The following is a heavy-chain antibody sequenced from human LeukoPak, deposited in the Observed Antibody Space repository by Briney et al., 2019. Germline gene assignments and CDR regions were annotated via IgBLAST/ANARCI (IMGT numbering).Heavy chain of an antibody. V-gene: IGHV3-48*03. Sequence: PGGSLRLSCAASGFTFSNYEMNWVRQASGKGLEWVSYISSSGSTIYYADSVKGRFTISRDNAKNSLYLQMNSLRAEDTAVYYCARVVVVANDLGDAFDIWGQGTMVTVSS. D-gene: IGHD2-15*01. CDR2: ISSSGSTI. CDR3: ARVVVVANDLGDAFDI. J-gene: IGHJ3*02. CDR1: GFTFSNYE.